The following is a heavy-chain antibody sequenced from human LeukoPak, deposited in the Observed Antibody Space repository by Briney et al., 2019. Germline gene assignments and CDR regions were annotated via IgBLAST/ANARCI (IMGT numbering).Heavy chain of an antibody. Sequence: SETLSLTCTVSGGSISRYYWSWIRQPPGKGLEWIGYIYYSGSTSYNPSLKSRVTISVDTSKNRFSLKLSSVTAAETAVYYCAREGRYRYGYNEYHSYMDIWGKGTTVTVSS. J-gene: IGHJ6*03. CDR1: GGSISRYY. CDR2: IYYSGST. V-gene: IGHV4-59*01. CDR3: AREGRYRYGYNEYHSYMDI. D-gene: IGHD5-24*01.